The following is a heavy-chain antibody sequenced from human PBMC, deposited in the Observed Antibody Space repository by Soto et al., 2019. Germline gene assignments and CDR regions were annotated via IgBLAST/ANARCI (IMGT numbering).Heavy chain of an antibody. CDR2: ISYDGSNK. J-gene: IGHJ4*02. CDR1: GFTFSSYG. D-gene: IGHD4-17*01. Sequence: ESGGGVVQPGRSLRLSCAASGFTFSSYGMHWVRQAPGKGLEWVAVISYDGSNKYYADSVKGRFTISRDNSKNTLYLQMNSLRAEDTAVYYCAKDRSTVTPLGYWGQGTLVTVSS. V-gene: IGHV3-30*18. CDR3: AKDRSTVTPLGY.